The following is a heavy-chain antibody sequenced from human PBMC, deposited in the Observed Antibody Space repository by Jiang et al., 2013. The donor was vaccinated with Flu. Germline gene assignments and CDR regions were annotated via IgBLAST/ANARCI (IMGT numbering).Heavy chain of an antibody. CDR3: ARYGSGKFLDY. CDR2: IYHSGST. V-gene: IGHV4-59*08. J-gene: IGHJ4*02. CDR1: GSSIGSYS. D-gene: IGHD3-10*01. Sequence: PGLVKPSETLSLTCTVSGSSIGSYSWSWIRQPPGKGLEWIGYIYHSGSTGYNPSLKSRVTVSVDTSKNQFSLKLSSVTAADTAVYYCARYGSGKFLDYWGQGVLVTVSS.